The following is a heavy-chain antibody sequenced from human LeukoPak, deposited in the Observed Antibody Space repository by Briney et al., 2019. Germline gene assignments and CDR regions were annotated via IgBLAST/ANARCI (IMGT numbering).Heavy chain of an antibody. J-gene: IGHJ4*02. D-gene: IGHD1-26*01. CDR3: AKGYRGNYDY. CDR1: GFTFSSYA. CDR2: ISDRGGST. Sequence: TGGSLRLSCVASGFTFSSYAMTWVRQAPGKGLEWVSSISDRGGSTYYADSVKGRFTISRDNSKNTLYLQMSSLRAEDTAVYYCAKGYRGNYDYWGQGALVTVSS. V-gene: IGHV3-23*01.